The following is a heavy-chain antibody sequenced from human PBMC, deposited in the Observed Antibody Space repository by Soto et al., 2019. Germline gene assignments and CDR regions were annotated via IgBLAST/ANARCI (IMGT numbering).Heavy chain of an antibody. CDR3: ARGYSSSWYLSLAEYFQH. CDR2: ISYDGSNK. D-gene: IGHD6-13*01. J-gene: IGHJ1*01. V-gene: IGHV3-30-3*01. CDR1: GFTFSSYA. Sequence: QVQLVESGGGVVQPGRSLRLSCAASGFTFSSYAMHWVRQAPGKGLEWVAVISYDGSNKYYADSVKGRFTISRDNSKHTLYLQMNSLRAEDTAVYYCARGYSSSWYLSLAEYFQHWGQGTLVTVSS.